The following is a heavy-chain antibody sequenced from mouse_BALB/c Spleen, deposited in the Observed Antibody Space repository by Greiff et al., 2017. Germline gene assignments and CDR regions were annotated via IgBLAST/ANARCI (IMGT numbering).Heavy chain of an antibody. CDR2: INSDGGST. V-gene: IGHV5-2*03. Sequence: DVMVVESGGGLVQPGESLKLSCESNEYEFPSHDMSWVRKTPEKRLELVAAINSDGGSTYYPDTMERRFIISRDNTKKTLYLQMSSLRSEDTAMYYCARHAYYYGSSYAMDYWGQGTSVTVSS. J-gene: IGHJ4*01. CDR1: EYEFPSHD. D-gene: IGHD1-1*01. CDR3: ARHAYYYGSSYAMDY.